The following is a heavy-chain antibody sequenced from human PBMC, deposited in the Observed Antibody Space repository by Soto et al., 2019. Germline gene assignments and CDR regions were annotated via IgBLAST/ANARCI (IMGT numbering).Heavy chain of an antibody. CDR1: GGSISSRDYY. CDR3: AGSPENYYSSGSYFFDY. D-gene: IGHD3-10*01. V-gene: IGHV4-31*03. CDR2: LYYSGNT. Sequence: SETLSLTCTISGGSISSRDYYWSWIRQHPGKGLEWIGYLYYSGNTNYNPSLESRVTISVDTSKNQFSLKLSSVTAADTAVYYCAGSPENYYSSGSYFFDYWGQGTMVTVYS. J-gene: IGHJ4*02.